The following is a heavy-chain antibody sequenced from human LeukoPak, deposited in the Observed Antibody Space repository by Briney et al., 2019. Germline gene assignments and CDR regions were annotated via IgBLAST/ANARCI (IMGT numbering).Heavy chain of an antibody. Sequence: PGGSLRLSCAASGFTFSNYDMGWIRQAPGKGLEWVSYISSSGSTIYYADSLKGRFTISRGNAKNTMSLQMNSLRAEDTAVYYCARDLGGTGTTCNWFDPWGQGTLVTVSS. D-gene: IGHD1-1*01. CDR1: GFTFSNYD. V-gene: IGHV3-11*01. CDR2: ISSSGSTI. CDR3: ARDLGGTGTTCNWFDP. J-gene: IGHJ5*02.